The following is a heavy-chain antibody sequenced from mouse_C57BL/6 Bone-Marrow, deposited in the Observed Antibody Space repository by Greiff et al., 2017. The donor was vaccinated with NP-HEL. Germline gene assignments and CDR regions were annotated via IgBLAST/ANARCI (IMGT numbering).Heavy chain of an antibody. Sequence: EVQLVESGGGLVQPGGSLKLSCAASGFTFSDYGMAWVRQAPRKGPEWVAFISNLAYSIYYADTVTGRFTIPRENAKNTLYLEMSSLRSEDTAMYYCAREEGYDYGFAYWGQGTLVTVSA. V-gene: IGHV5-15*01. CDR1: GFTFSDYG. J-gene: IGHJ3*01. CDR3: AREEGYDYGFAY. D-gene: IGHD2-4*01. CDR2: ISNLAYSI.